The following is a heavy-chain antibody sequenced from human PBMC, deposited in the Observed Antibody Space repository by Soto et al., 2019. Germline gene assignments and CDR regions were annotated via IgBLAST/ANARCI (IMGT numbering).Heavy chain of an antibody. Sequence: QVQLVQSGAEVKKPGASVKVSCKASGYTFTSYGISWVRQAPGQGLEWMGWISAYNGNTNYAQKLQGRVTMTTDTSTSKAYMELRSLGSDGTAVYFCARVPSYPGGWFDPWGQGTLVTVSS. V-gene: IGHV1-18*01. CDR1: GYTFTSYG. CDR2: ISAYNGNT. CDR3: ARVPSYPGGWFDP. J-gene: IGHJ5*02.